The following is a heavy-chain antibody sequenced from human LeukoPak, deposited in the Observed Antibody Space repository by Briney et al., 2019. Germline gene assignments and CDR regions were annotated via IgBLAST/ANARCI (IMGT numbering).Heavy chain of an antibody. CDR2: ISSSTSYI. Sequence: GSLRLSCAASGFTFSSYSMNWIRQAPGKGLEWVSSISSSTSYIYYADSVKGRFTISKDNAKNSLYLQMNNLRDEDTAVYYCARRDPFDYWGQGTMVTVSS. J-gene: IGHJ4*02. CDR3: ARRDPFDY. CDR1: GFTFSSYS. V-gene: IGHV3-21*01.